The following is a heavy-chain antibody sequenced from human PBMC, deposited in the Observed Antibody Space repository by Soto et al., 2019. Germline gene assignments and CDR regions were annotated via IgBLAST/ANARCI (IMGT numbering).Heavy chain of an antibody. CDR3: ARDGYCGTEKCYSGLPDY. D-gene: IGHD2-2*03. CDR1: GFSFSRNG. Sequence: QVRLEESGGGVVQPGRSLRLSCAASGFSFSRNGMHWVRQTPEKGLEWVAVISHDGTDQRYADSVRGRFSISRDDSKNTVFLQTNSLRPDDTAVYFCARDGYCGTEKCYSGLPDYWGQGTLVTVSS. CDR2: ISHDGTDQ. V-gene: IGHV3-30*03. J-gene: IGHJ4*02.